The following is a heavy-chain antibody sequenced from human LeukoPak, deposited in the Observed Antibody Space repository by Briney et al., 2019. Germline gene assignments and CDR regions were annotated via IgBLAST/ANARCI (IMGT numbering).Heavy chain of an antibody. J-gene: IGHJ6*03. Sequence: SETLSLTCTVSGGSISSGGYYWSWIRQHPGKGLEWIGYIYYSGSTYYNPSLKSRVTMPVDTSKNQFSLKLSFVTAADTAVYYCARLPVIVGAALEYYYYYMDVWGQGTTVTVSS. CDR3: ARLPVIVGAALEYYYYYMDV. D-gene: IGHD1-26*01. CDR1: GGSISSGGYY. CDR2: IYYSGST. V-gene: IGHV4-31*03.